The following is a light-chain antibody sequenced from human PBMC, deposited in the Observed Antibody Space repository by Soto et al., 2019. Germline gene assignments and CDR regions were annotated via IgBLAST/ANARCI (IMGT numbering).Light chain of an antibody. J-gene: IGKJ1*01. CDR1: QSISTY. CDR3: LETYSTPWT. Sequence: DIQMTQSPSSLSASVGDTVTISCRASQSISTYVTWYQQKPGKAPKLLIYAASNLQGGVPSRFRGSGSGTHFTLTISSLQPDDFATYYCLETYSTPWTFGQGTKVEIK. V-gene: IGKV1-39*01. CDR2: AAS.